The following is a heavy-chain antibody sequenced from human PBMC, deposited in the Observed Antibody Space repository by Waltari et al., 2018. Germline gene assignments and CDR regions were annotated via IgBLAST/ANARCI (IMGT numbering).Heavy chain of an antibody. CDR2: IKQDGSEK. Sequence: EVQLVESGGGLVQPGGSLRLSCAASGFTFSSYWMSWVRQAPGKGLEWVANIKQDGSEKYEGDSVKGRFNISRDNAKNSLYLQMNSLRAEETAVYYGARDSGRGYSGYAGAFDIWGQGTMVTVSS. V-gene: IGHV3-7*01. CDR3: ARDSGRGYSGYAGAFDI. D-gene: IGHD5-12*01. J-gene: IGHJ3*02. CDR1: GFTFSSYW.